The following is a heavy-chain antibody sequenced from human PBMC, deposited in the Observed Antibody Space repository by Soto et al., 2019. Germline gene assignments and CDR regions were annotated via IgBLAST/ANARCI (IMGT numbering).Heavy chain of an antibody. CDR3: ARGQSYDFWSGYYFGY. CDR1: GGSISSYY. CDR2: IYYSGST. J-gene: IGHJ4*02. V-gene: IGHV4-59*01. Sequence: SETLSLTCTVSGGSISSYYWSWIRQPPGKGLEWIGYIYYSGSTNYNPSLKSRVTISVDTSKNQFSLKLSSVTAADTAVYYCARGQSYDFWSGYYFGYWGQGTLVTVS. D-gene: IGHD3-3*01.